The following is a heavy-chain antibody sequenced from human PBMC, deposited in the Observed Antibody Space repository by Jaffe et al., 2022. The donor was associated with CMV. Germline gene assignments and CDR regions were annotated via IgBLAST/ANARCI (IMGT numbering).Heavy chain of an antibody. D-gene: IGHD3-22*01. J-gene: IGHJ4*02. CDR2: IWYDGSNK. Sequence: QVQLVESGGGVVQPGRSLRLSCAASGFTFSSYGMHWVRQAPGKGLEWVAVIWYDGSNKYYADSVKGRFTISRDNSKNTLYLQMNSLRAEDTAVYYCAREAELYYDSSGYPLGLGYWGQGTLVTVSS. CDR3: AREAELYYDSSGYPLGLGY. V-gene: IGHV3-33*01. CDR1: GFTFSSYG.